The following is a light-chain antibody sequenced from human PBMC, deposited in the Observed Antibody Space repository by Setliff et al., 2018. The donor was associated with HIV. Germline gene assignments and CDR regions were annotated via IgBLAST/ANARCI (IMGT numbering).Light chain of an antibody. CDR1: NIGSKS. V-gene: IGLV3-21*03. Sequence: ELTQPPSVTVAPEKTARIPCGGDNIGSKSVHWYQQKPGQAPVLVAYDDNDRPSGIPERFSGYRSGNTATLTISRVEAGDEADYYCQVWDSSGRHFVFGTGTRSPS. CDR3: QVWDSSGRHFV. J-gene: IGLJ1*01. CDR2: DDN.